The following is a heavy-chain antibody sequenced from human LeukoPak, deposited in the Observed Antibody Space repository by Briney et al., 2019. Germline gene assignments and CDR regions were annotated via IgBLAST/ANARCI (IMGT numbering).Heavy chain of an antibody. J-gene: IGHJ4*02. CDR2: ISAYNGNT. CDR1: GYTFTSYG. V-gene: IGHV1-18*01. CDR3: ARDLSFGYTVTTFDY. D-gene: IGHD4-17*01. Sequence: GASVKVSCKASGYTFTSYGISWVRQAPGQGLEWMGWISAYNGNTNYAQKLQGRVTMTTDTSTSTAYMELRSLRSDDTAVYYCARDLSFGYTVTTFDYWGQGTLVTVSS.